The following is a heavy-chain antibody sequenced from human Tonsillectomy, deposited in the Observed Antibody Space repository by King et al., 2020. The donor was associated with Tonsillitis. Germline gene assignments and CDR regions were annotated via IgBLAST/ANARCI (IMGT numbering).Heavy chain of an antibody. J-gene: IGHJ6*02. CDR2: IYTSGST. D-gene: IGHD2-15*01. CDR1: GGSISSYY. Sequence: QLQESGPGLVKPSETLSLACTVSGGSISSYYWSWIRQPAGKGLEWIGRIYTSGSTNYNPSLKSRVTMSVDTSKNQFSLKLSSVTAADTAVYYCAGGYCSGGSCPYYYYYGMDVWGQGTTVTVSS. CDR3: AGGYCSGGSCPYYYYYGMDV. V-gene: IGHV4-4*07.